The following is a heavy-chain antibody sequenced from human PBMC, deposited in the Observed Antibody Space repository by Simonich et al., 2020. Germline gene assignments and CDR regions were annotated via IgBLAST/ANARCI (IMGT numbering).Heavy chain of an antibody. V-gene: IGHV1-69*13. CDR2: IMPIFGTA. J-gene: IGHJ5*02. Sequence: QVQLVQSGAKVKKPESSAKVSCKASGGTFSSYSIRWVRKAPGQGLEWMGGIMPIFGTANYAQKYQGRVTMTADESTSTAYMELSSLRSEDTAVYYCAREGITMVRGRWFDPWGQGTLVTVSS. CDR1: GGTFSSYS. CDR3: AREGITMVRGRWFDP. D-gene: IGHD3-10*01.